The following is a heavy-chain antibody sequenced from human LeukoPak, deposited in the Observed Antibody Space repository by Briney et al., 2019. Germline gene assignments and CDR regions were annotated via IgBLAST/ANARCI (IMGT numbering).Heavy chain of an antibody. CDR1: GFTFDDYG. CDR3: ARALYNRGWYPDYFDS. J-gene: IGHJ4*02. V-gene: IGHV3-20*04. Sequence: GGSLRLSCAASGFTFDDYGMSWVRQVPGKGLEWVSGIIWDGGSTAYADSMKGRFTISRDNAKNSLYLQMSSLRAEDTAIYYCARALYNRGWYPDYFDSWGQGTLVTVSA. CDR2: IIWDGGST. D-gene: IGHD6-19*01.